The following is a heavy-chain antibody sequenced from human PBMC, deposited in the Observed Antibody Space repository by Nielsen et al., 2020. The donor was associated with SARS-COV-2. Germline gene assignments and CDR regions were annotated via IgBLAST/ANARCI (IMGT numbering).Heavy chain of an antibody. V-gene: IGHV1-18*01. J-gene: IGHJ3*02. Sequence: ASVKVSCKASGGPLTEYGINWVRQAPGQGLEWMGWITAYTGNTNYAQKVQGRVTMTTDTSTSTAYMELRSLESDDTAIYYCARGVHYDVVTAFDIWGQGTLVTVSS. CDR3: ARGVHYDVVTAFDI. D-gene: IGHD3-9*01. CDR2: ITAYTGNT. CDR1: GGPLTEYG.